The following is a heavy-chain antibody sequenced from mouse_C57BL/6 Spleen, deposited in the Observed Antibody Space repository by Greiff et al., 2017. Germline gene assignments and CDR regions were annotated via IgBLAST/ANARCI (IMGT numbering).Heavy chain of an antibody. CDR3: ARSGYYGRSYGWFAY. CDR2: INPNNGGT. V-gene: IGHV1-26*01. D-gene: IGHD1-1*01. Sequence: VQLQQSGPELVKPGASVKISCKASGYTFTDYYMNWVKQSHGKSLEWIGDINPNNGGTRYNQKFKGKATLTVDKSSSTADMELRSLTSEDSAVYYCARSGYYGRSYGWFAYWGQGTLVTVSA. CDR1: GYTFTDYY. J-gene: IGHJ3*01.